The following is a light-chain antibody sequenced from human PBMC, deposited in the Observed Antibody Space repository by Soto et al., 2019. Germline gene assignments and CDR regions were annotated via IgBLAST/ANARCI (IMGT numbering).Light chain of an antibody. CDR2: AAS. J-gene: IGKJ1*01. CDR3: QHTRT. Sequence: AIRMTQSPSSLSASTGDRVTITCRASQGISSYLAWYQQKPGKAPKLLIYAASTLQSGVPSRFSGSGSGTEFSLTINSLQPDDSGSYYCQHTRTFGQGTKVEVK. V-gene: IGKV1-8*01. CDR1: QGISSY.